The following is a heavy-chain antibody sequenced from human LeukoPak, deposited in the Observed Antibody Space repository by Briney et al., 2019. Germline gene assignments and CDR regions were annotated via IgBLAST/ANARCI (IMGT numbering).Heavy chain of an antibody. J-gene: IGHJ6*02. V-gene: IGHV4-59*01. CDR2: IYYSGST. D-gene: IGHD3-10*01. Sequence: SETLSLTCTVSGGSISSYYWSWIRQPPGKGLERIGYIYYSGSTNYNPSLKSRVTISIDTSKNLFSLKLSSVTAADTAVYYGARDERLVTMVRGVMDYYYYGMDVWGQGTTVTVSS. CDR1: GGSISSYY. CDR3: ARDERLVTMVRGVMDYYYYGMDV.